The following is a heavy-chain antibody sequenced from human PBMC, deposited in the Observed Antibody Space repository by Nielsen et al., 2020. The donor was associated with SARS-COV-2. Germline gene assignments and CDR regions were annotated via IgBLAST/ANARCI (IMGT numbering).Heavy chain of an antibody. V-gene: IGHV3-23*01. CDR1: GFTVSSNY. J-gene: IGHJ4*02. CDR3: AKVEGTWS. D-gene: IGHD3-10*01. Sequence: GESLKISCAASGFTVSSNYMSWVRQAPGKGLEWVSAISGSGGKTYYADSVKGRFTISRDNSKNMMYLQMNSLRAKDTAVYYCAKVEGTWSWGQGTRVTVSS. CDR2: ISGSGGKT.